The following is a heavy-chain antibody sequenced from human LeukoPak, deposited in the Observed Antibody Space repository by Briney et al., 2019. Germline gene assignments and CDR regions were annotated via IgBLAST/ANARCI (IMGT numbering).Heavy chain of an antibody. CDR2: IKSDGGST. Sequence: GGSLRLSCAASGFTFSSHWMHCVRQAPGKGLVWVTRIKSDGGSTAYADSVEGRFTISRDNAKNTLCLQMDSLGVEDTAVYYCARGGSPPEALGDTFDIWGQGTMVTVSS. V-gene: IGHV3-74*01. CDR3: ARGGSPPEALGDTFDI. CDR1: GFTFSSHW. J-gene: IGHJ3*02. D-gene: IGHD1-26*01.